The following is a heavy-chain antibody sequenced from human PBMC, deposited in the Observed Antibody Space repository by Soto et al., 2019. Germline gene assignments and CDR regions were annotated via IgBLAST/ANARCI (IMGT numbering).Heavy chain of an antibody. J-gene: IGHJ6*02. CDR2: IIPSFGTA. CDR1: GGTFSSYA. V-gene: IGHV1-69*06. Sequence: QVQLVQSGAEVKKPGSSVKVSCKASGGTFSSYAISWVRQAPGQGLEWMGGIIPSFGTANYAQKFQGGVTITADKSTSTAYMELSSLRSDDTAVYYCARGPDIVVVVAATAPGEYYYGMDVWGQGTTVTVSS. D-gene: IGHD2-15*01. CDR3: ARGPDIVVVVAATAPGEYYYGMDV.